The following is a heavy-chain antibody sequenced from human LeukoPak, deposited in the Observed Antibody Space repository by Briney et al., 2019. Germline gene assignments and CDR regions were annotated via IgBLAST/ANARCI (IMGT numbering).Heavy chain of an antibody. V-gene: IGHV3-43*01. CDR3: SKGHYDVLTGYLFDY. D-gene: IGHD3-9*01. CDR1: GFTFDDYT. CDR2: ISWDATTT. Sequence: RGSLRLSCVASGFTFDDYTMHWIRQAPGKGLEWVSLISWDATTTYYADSVKGRFTISRDNSKNSLYLQMDSLRTEDTAFYYCSKGHYDVLTGYLFDYWGQGTLVTVSP. J-gene: IGHJ4*02.